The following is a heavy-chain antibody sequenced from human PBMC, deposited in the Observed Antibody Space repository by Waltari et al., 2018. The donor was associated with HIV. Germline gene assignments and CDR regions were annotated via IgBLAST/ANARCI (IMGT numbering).Heavy chain of an antibody. D-gene: IGHD4-17*01. CDR3: TTPVTTRG. V-gene: IGHV3-7*03. J-gene: IGHJ4*02. CDR2: IKQDGSEE. Sequence: EVHLVESGGGLVQPGGSLRLSCAASGFTFSSYWMYWVRQAPGKGVEWVANIKQDGSEENYVESGKGRFTISRDNAKNSMYLQMNSLRAEDTAVYYCTTPVTTRGWGQGTLVTVSS. CDR1: GFTFSSYW.